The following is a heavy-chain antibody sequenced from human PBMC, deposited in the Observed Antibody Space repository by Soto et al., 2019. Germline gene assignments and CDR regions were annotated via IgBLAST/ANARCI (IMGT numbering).Heavy chain of an antibody. Sequence: PSETLSLTCSVSGVSVSDYHWTWIRLTPKKELQWIGFIHYNGRTDSSPSLKSRVTISLDMSKNHVSLILKSVNIADSAIYYYFDYWGQGTLVTVS. CDR2: IHYNGRT. V-gene: IGHV4-59*02. J-gene: IGHJ4*02. CDR1: GVSVSDYH. CDR3: FDY.